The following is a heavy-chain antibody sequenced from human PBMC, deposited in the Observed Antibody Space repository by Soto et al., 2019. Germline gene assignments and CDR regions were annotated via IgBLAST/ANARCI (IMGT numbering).Heavy chain of an antibody. CDR1: GYTFTSYD. CDR2: MNPNAGNS. J-gene: IGHJ4*02. CDR3: ARRAETNGWNGFGADKYYFDF. D-gene: IGHD1-1*01. V-gene: IGHV1-8*01. Sequence: ASVKVSCKASGYTFTSYDIYWVRQATGQGLEWMGWMNPNAGNSGYAQKFQGRVTVTSDTSINTVYMELSSLRSEDTAVYYCARRAETNGWNGFGADKYYFDFWGQGTLVTVSS.